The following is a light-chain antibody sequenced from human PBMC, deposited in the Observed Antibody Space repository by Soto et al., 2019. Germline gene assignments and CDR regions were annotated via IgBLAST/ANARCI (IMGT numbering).Light chain of an antibody. CDR3: QQYNSYSWT. CDR2: DAS. CDR1: HSISSW. V-gene: IGKV1-5*01. J-gene: IGKJ1*01. Sequence: DIQMNKSPSTLSGSVRYRLTIACRASHSISSWLAWYQQKAGKAPKLLIYDASSLESGLPPRFSGSGSGKEFTITISSLQPDDFATYYWQQYNSYSWTFGQGTKVDIK.